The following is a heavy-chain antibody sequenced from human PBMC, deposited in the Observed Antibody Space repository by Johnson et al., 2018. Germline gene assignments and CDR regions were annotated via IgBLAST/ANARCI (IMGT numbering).Heavy chain of an antibody. CDR1: GGSISSYY. Sequence: QVQLQESGPGLVKPSETLSLTCTVSGGSISSYYWSWIRQPPGKGLEWIGYIYYSGSTNYTPSLKSRVPISVDTSKHQFSLKLRSVTAADTAVYSCPRYYDSSGYSGGAFDIWGQGTMVTVSS. CDR2: IYYSGST. CDR3: PRYYDSSGYSGGAFDI. J-gene: IGHJ3*02. D-gene: IGHD3-22*01. V-gene: IGHV4-59*01.